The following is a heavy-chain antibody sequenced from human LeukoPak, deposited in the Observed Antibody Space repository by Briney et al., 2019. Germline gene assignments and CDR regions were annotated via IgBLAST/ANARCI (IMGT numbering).Heavy chain of an antibody. CDR3: ARDSAGNQYSSGNFYL. J-gene: IGHJ5*02. CDR2: LYAGGES. V-gene: IGHV3-53*01. CDR1: GFAVKSSY. Sequence: HPGGSLRLSCAASGFAVKSSYMSWVRQAPGKGLEWVSVLYAGGESYYADSVLGRFTISRDNSNNTVFLEMNSLTADDTAVYFCARDSAGNQYSSGNFYLWGQGTLVTVSS. D-gene: IGHD3-10*01.